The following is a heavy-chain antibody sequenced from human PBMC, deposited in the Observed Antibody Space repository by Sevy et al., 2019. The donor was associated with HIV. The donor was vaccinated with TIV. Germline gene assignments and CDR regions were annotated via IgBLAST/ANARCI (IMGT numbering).Heavy chain of an antibody. CDR2: TSYDGSHK. V-gene: IGHV3-30*04. CDR3: ARGENDDEFFQY. CDR1: GFIFSNFA. J-gene: IGHJ1*01. D-gene: IGHD1-26*01. Sequence: GGSLRLSCTVSGFIFSNFAMHWVRQAPGKGMEWVAVTSYDGSHKNYADSVKGRFTVSRDNSRNILSLEMNSLRRDDTAVYYCARGENDDEFFQYWGQGTLVTVSS.